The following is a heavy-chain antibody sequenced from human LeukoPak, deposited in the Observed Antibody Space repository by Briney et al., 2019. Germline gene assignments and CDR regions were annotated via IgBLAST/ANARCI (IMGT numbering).Heavy chain of an antibody. Sequence: PGGSLRLSCAASGFTFSTYSMNWVRQAPGKGLEWVAVISSDGTNKNYGDSVKGRFAISRDNSKNTLYLQMNSLRDDDTAVYYCGKDPGSYYVPGLSWFDPWGQGTLVTVSS. CDR2: ISSDGTNK. CDR1: GFTFSTYS. J-gene: IGHJ5*02. D-gene: IGHD3-10*01. CDR3: GKDPGSYYVPGLSWFDP. V-gene: IGHV3-30*18.